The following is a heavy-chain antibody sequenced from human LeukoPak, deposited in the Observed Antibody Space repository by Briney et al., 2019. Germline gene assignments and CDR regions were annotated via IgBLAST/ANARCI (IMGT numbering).Heavy chain of an antibody. Sequence: SETLSLTCTVSGGSISSTSYYWGWVRQPPGRGLEWVGSIYYSGSTDYNPSLKSRVTISVDTSKNPFSLRLSSVTAADTAVYYCARHQEAMVRGVLYYMDVWGKGTTVTISS. CDR3: ARHQEAMVRGVLYYMDV. CDR2: IYYSGST. V-gene: IGHV4-39*01. J-gene: IGHJ6*03. CDR1: GGSISSTSYY. D-gene: IGHD3-10*01.